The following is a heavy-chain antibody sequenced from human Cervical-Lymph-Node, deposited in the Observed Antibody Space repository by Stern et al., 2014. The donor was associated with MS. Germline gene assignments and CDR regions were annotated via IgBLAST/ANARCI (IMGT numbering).Heavy chain of an antibody. CDR1: GYTLTELA. J-gene: IGHJ5*02. CDR2: FDPEDGKT. D-gene: IGHD1-14*01. CDR3: VTFTGDP. Sequence: VQLVQSGAEVKQPGASVKVSCTVSGYTLTELAMQWVRQAPGKGLEWMGGFDPEDGKTVYAQKFQGRITMTEDTSTDTAYMELSRLASEDTAVYYCVTFTGDPWGQGTLVTVSS. V-gene: IGHV1-24*01.